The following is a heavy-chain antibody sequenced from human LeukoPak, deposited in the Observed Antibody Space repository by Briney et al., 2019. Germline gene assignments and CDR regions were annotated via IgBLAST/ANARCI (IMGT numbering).Heavy chain of an antibody. V-gene: IGHV3-7*01. CDR1: GFTFSSYW. CDR3: ARDWVTTSYNWFDP. Sequence: PGGSLRLSCAASGFTFSSYWMSWVRQAPGKGLEWVANIKQDGSEKYYVDSVKGRFTISRDNAKNSLYLQKNSLRAEDTAVYYCARDWVTTSYNWFDPWGQGTLVTVSS. CDR2: IKQDGSEK. D-gene: IGHD4-17*01. J-gene: IGHJ5*02.